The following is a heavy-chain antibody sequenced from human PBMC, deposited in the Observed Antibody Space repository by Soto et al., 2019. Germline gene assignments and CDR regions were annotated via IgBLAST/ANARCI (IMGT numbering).Heavy chain of an antibody. V-gene: IGHV3-48*03. CDR1: GFTFSTYE. Sequence: GGSLRLSCAASGFTFSTYEFNWVRQAPGRGLEWISYISVSGNIIKYADSVKGRFTISRDNAENSLHLHMSSLRVDDTAVYFCARELLPPYWYFDLWGRGTLVTVSS. CDR3: ARELLPPYWYFDL. J-gene: IGHJ2*01. CDR2: ISVSGNII. D-gene: IGHD2-15*01.